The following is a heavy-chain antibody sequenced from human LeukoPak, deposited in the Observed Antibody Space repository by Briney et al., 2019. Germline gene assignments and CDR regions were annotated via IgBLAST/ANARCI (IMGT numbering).Heavy chain of an antibody. Sequence: KPSVTLSLTCAVYGGSFSGYYWSWIRQPPGKGLEWIGEINHSGSTNYNPSLKSRVTISVDTSKKQFSLKLSSVTAADTAVYYCARGLSAVVYWGQGTLVTVSS. CDR3: ARGLSAVVY. D-gene: IGHD3-16*02. CDR2: INHSGST. CDR1: GGSFSGYY. J-gene: IGHJ4*02. V-gene: IGHV4-34*01.